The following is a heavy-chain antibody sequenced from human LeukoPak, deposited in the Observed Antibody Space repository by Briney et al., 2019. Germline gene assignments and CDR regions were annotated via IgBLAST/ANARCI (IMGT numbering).Heavy chain of an antibody. Sequence: PSETLSLTCTVSGGSISSSSYYWGWIRQPPGKGLEWIGSIYYSGSTYYNPSLKSRVTISVDTSKNQFSLKLSSVTAADTAVYYCARGRADYDKDWGQGTLVTVSS. J-gene: IGHJ1*01. V-gene: IGHV4-39*07. CDR1: GGSISSSSYY. CDR3: ARGRADYDKD. D-gene: IGHD3-22*01. CDR2: IYYSGST.